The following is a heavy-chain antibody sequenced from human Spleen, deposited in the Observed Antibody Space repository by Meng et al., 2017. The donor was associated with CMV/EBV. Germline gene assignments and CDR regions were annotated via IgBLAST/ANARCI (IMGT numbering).Heavy chain of an antibody. V-gene: IGHV1-18*01. CDR2: ISGYNGRK. J-gene: IGHJ5*02. CDR3: PRDYYDISGHSYDCFDP. D-gene: IGHD3-9*01. CDR1: NPVISTG. Sequence: NPVISTGNSRVRQGTGKALEWMGWISGYNGRKNYAQSFQGRLTLTTATSQRTPSMALRPLRSASTSVSFCPRDYYDISGHSYDCFDPWGQGTLVTVSS.